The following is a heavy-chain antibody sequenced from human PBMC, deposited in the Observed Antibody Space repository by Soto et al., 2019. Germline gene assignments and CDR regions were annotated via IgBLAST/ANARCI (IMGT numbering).Heavy chain of an antibody. CDR1: GGSISSSSYY. CDR2: IYYSGST. D-gene: IGHD6-19*01. CDR3: ADMRGQWPPRD. V-gene: IGHV4-39*01. J-gene: IGHJ4*02. Sequence: QLQLQESGPGLVKPSETLSLTCTVSGGSISSSSYYWAWIRQPPGKGLEWIGTIYYSGSTYYNPSLKSRVTMSVVTSTNPFSLKLSSVNAADPAVYYCADMRGQWPPRDSGQGTPVTVSS.